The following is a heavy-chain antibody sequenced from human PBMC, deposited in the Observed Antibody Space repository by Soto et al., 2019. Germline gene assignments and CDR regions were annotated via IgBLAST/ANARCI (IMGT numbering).Heavy chain of an antibody. Sequence: ASVKVSCKASGYTFTSYDINWVRQATGQGLEWMGWMNPNSGNTGYAQKFQGRVTMTRNTSISTAYMELSSLRSEDTAVYYCARGLAAVGGMDVWGQGTTVTVSS. J-gene: IGHJ6*02. CDR3: ARGLAAVGGMDV. V-gene: IGHV1-8*01. D-gene: IGHD6-13*01. CDR2: MNPNSGNT. CDR1: GYTFTSYD.